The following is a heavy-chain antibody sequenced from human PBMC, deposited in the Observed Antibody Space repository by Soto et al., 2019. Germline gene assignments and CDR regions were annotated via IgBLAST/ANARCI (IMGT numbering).Heavy chain of an antibody. CDR3: ARHPLSDCGDDCYSYYFDY. V-gene: IGHV4-39*01. Sequence: SSETLSLTCTVSGGSISSSSYYWGWIRQPPGKGLEWIGSIYYSGSTYYNPSLKSRVTISVDTSKNQFSLKLSSVTAADTAVYYCARHPLSDCGDDCYSYYFDYWGQGTLVTVSS. CDR2: IYYSGST. J-gene: IGHJ4*02. CDR1: GGSISSSSYY. D-gene: IGHD2-21*02.